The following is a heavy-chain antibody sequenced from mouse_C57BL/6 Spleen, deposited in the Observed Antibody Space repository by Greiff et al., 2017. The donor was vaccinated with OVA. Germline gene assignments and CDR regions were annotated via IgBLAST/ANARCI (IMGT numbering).Heavy chain of an antibody. CDR3: TRRLRRDYGYFDV. V-gene: IGHV14-1*01. D-gene: IGHD2-4*01. CDR2: IDPEDGDT. Sequence: EVKLMESGAELVRPGASVKLYCTASGFNIKDYYMHWVKQRPEQGLEWIGRIDPEDGDTEYAPKFQGKATMTADTSSNTAYLQLSSLTSEDTAVYYCTRRLRRDYGYFDVWGTGTAVTVSS. J-gene: IGHJ1*03. CDR1: GFNIKDYY.